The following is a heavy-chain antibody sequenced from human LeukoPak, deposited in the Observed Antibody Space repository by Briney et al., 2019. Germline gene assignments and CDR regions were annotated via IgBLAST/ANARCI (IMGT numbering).Heavy chain of an antibody. V-gene: IGHV3-7*04. J-gene: IGHJ4*02. D-gene: IGHD2-21*02. CDR3: ARGGATKVTY. CDR1: GFTFSTFW. CDR2: IHPDGSEK. Sequence: GGSLRLSCEASGFTFSTFWVTWVRQAPGRGLEWVANIHPDGSEKYYVGSGKGRFTISRDNAKNSLYLQMNSLRAEDTAVYYCARGGATKVTYWGQGTLVTVSS.